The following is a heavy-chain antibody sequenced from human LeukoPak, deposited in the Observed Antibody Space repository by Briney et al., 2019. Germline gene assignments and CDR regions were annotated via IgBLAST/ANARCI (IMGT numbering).Heavy chain of an antibody. CDR1: GYTFTSYD. CDR3: ARGLTIFGRAAAAY. V-gene: IGHV1-8*03. Sequence: ASVKVSCKASGYTFTSYDINWVRQATGQGLEWMGWMNPNSGNTGYAQKFQGRVTITRNTSISTAYMGLSSLRSEDTAVYYCARGLTIFGRAAAAYWGQGTLVTVSS. CDR2: MNPNSGNT. D-gene: IGHD3-3*01. J-gene: IGHJ4*02.